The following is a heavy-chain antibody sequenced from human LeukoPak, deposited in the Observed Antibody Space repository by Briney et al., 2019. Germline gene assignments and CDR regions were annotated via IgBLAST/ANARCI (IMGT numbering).Heavy chain of an antibody. CDR1: GFSVSNNY. V-gene: IGHV3-66*02. Sequence: GGSLRLSCAASGFSVSNNYMTWVRQAPGKGLEWISVLYSSGSAYYADSVRGRFTISRDSSKNTLYLQLDSLRAEDTAVYYCARAKAGLRWGYWGQGTLVTVSS. CDR2: LYSSGSA. J-gene: IGHJ1*01. CDR3: ARAKAGLRWGY. D-gene: IGHD4-23*01.